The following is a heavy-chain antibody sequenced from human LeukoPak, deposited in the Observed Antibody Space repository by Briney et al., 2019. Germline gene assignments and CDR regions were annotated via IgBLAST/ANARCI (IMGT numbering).Heavy chain of an antibody. Sequence: SVKVSCKASGYTFTGYYMHWVRQAPGQGLEWMGWINPNSGGTNYAQKFQGRVTMTRDTSISTAYMELSRLRSDDTAVYYCARNSITVAGTGHDYWGQGTLVIVSS. J-gene: IGHJ4*02. V-gene: IGHV1-2*02. CDR3: ARNSITVAGTGHDY. CDR1: GYTFTGYY. CDR2: INPNSGGT. D-gene: IGHD6-19*01.